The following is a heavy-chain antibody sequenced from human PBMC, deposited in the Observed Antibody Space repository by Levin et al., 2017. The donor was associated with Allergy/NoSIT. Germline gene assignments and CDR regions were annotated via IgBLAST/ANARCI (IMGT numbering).Heavy chain of an antibody. D-gene: IGHD2-21*02. CDR2: IIPIFGTA. Sequence: KISCKASGGTFSSYAITWVRQAPGQGLEWMGGIIPIFGTANYAQKFQGRVTITADKSTSTAYMELSSLRSEDTAVYYCARVHEYCGGDCYSFDYWGQGTLVTVSS. V-gene: IGHV1-69*06. CDR3: ARVHEYCGGDCYSFDY. CDR1: GGTFSSYA. J-gene: IGHJ4*02.